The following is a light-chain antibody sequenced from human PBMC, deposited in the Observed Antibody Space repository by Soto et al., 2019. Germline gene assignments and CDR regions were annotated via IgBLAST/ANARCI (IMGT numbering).Light chain of an antibody. CDR2: GAS. Sequence: EIVMTQSPATLSVSPGGRATLSCRASQSVTSNLAWYQQKPGQAPRLLIYGASTRATGIPARFSGSGSWTEFTLTISSLQSEDFAVYYCQQYNNWPPLTFGGGTKVEIK. CDR1: QSVTSN. CDR3: QQYNNWPPLT. J-gene: IGKJ4*01. V-gene: IGKV3-15*01.